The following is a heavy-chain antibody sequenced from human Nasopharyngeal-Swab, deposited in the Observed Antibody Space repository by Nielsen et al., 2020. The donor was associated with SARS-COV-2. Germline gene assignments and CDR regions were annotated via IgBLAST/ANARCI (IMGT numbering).Heavy chain of an antibody. J-gene: IGHJ6*02. Sequence: GESLKISCAASGFTFSSYGMHWVRQAPGKGLEWVAVIWYDGSNKYYAESVKGRFTISRDNSKNTLYLQMNSLRAEDTAVYYCARDVVVVAAFYYYYYGMDVWGQGTTVTVSS. D-gene: IGHD2-15*01. CDR3: ARDVVVVAAFYYYYYGMDV. CDR1: GFTFSSYG. V-gene: IGHV3-33*01. CDR2: IWYDGSNK.